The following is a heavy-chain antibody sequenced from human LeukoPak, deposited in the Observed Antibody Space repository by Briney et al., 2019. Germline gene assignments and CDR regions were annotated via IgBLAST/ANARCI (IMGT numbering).Heavy chain of an antibody. D-gene: IGHD3-10*01. CDR2: INHSGST. Sequence: SETLSLTCAVYGGSFSGYYWSWIRQPPGKGLEWIGEINHSGSTNYNPSLKSRVTISVDTSKNQFSLKLSSVTAADTAVYYCARAPMVRGRSDYWGQGTLVTVSS. CDR3: ARAPMVRGRSDY. CDR1: GGSFSGYY. V-gene: IGHV4-34*01. J-gene: IGHJ4*02.